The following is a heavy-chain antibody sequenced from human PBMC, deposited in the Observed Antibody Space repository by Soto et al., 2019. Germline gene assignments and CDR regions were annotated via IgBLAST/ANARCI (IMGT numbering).Heavy chain of an antibody. CDR1: GYSISSSNW. D-gene: IGHD7-27*01. J-gene: IGHJ4*02. CDR3: AKKANGGYYFDY. CDR2: IYYSGST. Sequence: PSETLSLTCAVSGYSISSSNWWGWIRQPPGKGLEWIAYIYYSGSTYYNPSLKSRVTMSVDTSKNQFSLKLTSVTAVDTAVYYCAKKANGGYYFDYWGQGTLVTVS. V-gene: IGHV4-28*01.